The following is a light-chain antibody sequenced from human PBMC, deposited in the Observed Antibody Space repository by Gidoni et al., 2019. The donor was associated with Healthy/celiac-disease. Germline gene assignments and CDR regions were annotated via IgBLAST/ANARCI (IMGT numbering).Light chain of an antibody. V-gene: IGKV3-20*01. Sequence: EIVLSLSPATLSLSPGERATLPCRASQSVSSSYLAWYQQKPGQAPRLLIYGASSRATGIPDRFSGSGSGTDFTLTISRLEPEDFAVYYCQQYGSSPGITFGGGTKVEIK. CDR1: QSVSSSY. J-gene: IGKJ4*01. CDR3: QQYGSSPGIT. CDR2: GAS.